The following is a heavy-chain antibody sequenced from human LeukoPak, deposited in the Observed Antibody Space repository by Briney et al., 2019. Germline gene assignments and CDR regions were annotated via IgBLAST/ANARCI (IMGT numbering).Heavy chain of an antibody. Sequence: PSETLSLTCTVSGGSISSYYWSWIRQPPGKGLEWIGYIFYSGTTDYNPSLKSRVTISVDSSKNQFSLKVSSVTAADTAVYYCARDRSRYSSRYFDFWGQGTLVTVSS. D-gene: IGHD6-19*01. CDR1: GGSISSYY. V-gene: IGHV4-59*01. J-gene: IGHJ4*02. CDR3: ARDRSRYSSRYFDF. CDR2: IFYSGTT.